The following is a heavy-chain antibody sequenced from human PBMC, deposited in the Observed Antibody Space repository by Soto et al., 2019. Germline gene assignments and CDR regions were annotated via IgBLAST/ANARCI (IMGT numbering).Heavy chain of an antibody. J-gene: IGHJ1*01. CDR3: ARYCSSTSCSIVAEYFQH. CDR2: IKQDGSEK. CDR1: GFTFSSYW. D-gene: IGHD2-2*01. V-gene: IGHV3-7*01. Sequence: GGSLRLSCAASGFTFSSYWMSWVRQAPGKGLEWVANIKQDGSEKYYVDSVKGRFTISRDNAKNSLYLQMNSLRAEDTAVYYCARYCSSTSCSIVAEYFQHWGQGTLVTVSS.